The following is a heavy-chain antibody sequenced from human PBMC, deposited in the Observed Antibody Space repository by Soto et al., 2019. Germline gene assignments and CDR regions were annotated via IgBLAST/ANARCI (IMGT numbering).Heavy chain of an antibody. V-gene: IGHV3-33*01. CDR2: IWYDGSNK. Sequence: GGSLRLSWAASGFTFSSYGMHWVRQAPGKGLEWVAVIWYDGSNKYYADSVKGRFTISRDNSKNTLYLQMNSLRAEDTAVYYCARDSPSSSVIDYWGQGTLVTVSS. CDR3: ARDSPSSSVIDY. D-gene: IGHD6-6*01. J-gene: IGHJ4*02. CDR1: GFTFSSYG.